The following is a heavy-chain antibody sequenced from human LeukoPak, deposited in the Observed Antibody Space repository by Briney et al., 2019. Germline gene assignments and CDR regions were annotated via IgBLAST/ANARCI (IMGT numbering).Heavy chain of an antibody. CDR2: ISGSGGST. J-gene: IGHJ4*02. CDR1: GFTFSSYA. CDR3: AKDRIHLRGTSAYSDFDY. D-gene: IGHD3-16*01. Sequence: GGSLRLSCAASGFTFSSYAMSWVRQAPGKGLEWVSAISGSGGSTYYADSVKGRFTISRDNSKNTMYLEMNSLRAEDTAVYYCAKDRIHLRGTSAYSDFDYWGQGTLVTVSS. V-gene: IGHV3-23*01.